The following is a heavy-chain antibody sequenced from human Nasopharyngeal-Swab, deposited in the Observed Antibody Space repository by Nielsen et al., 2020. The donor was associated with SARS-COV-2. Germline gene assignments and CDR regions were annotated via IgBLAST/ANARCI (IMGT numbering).Heavy chain of an antibody. Sequence: VRQMPGKGLEWIGEINHSGSTNYNPSLKSRVTISVDTSKNQFSLKLSSVTAADTAVYYCARAIFGVVIIFNYYYMDVWGKGTMVTVSS. D-gene: IGHD3-3*01. CDR3: ARAIFGVVIIFNYYYMDV. CDR2: INHSGST. J-gene: IGHJ6*03. V-gene: IGHV4-34*01.